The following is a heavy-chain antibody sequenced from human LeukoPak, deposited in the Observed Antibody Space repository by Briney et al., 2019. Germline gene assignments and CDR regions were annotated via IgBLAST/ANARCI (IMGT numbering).Heavy chain of an antibody. CDR1: GYTFTSYG. Sequence: ASVKVSCKASGYTFTSYGITWLRQAPGQGLEWMGWVSAYNGNTKYAQKVQGRVSMTTDTSTSTAYMELRSLRSDDTALYYCARVSCGYNCHYRIDVWGQGTTVTVSS. J-gene: IGHJ6*02. CDR2: VSAYNGNT. V-gene: IGHV1-18*01. CDR3: ARVSCGYNCHYRIDV. D-gene: IGHD5-18*01.